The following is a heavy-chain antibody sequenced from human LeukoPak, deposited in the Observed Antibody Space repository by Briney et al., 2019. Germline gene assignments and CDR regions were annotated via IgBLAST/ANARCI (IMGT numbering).Heavy chain of an antibody. CDR1: GFTFSSYW. Sequence: PGGSLRLSCAASGFTFSSYWMHWVRQAPGKGLVWVSRINSDGSSTSYADSVKGRFTISRDNAKNTLYLQMNSLGAEDTAVYYCARVYRYADSYGMDVWGQGATVTVSS. CDR3: ARVYRYADSYGMDV. CDR2: INSDGSST. V-gene: IGHV3-74*01. D-gene: IGHD3-16*02. J-gene: IGHJ6*02.